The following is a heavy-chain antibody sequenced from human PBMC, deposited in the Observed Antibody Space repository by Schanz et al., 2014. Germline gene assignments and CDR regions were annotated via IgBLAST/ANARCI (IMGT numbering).Heavy chain of an antibody. J-gene: IGHJ6*02. CDR2: ISHSGGSK. Sequence: QLVGSGGGLIQPGGSLRLSCAASGFTFNSYAMTWVRQAPGKGLEWVSSISHSGGSKYYADSVKGRFTISRDNAKNSLYLQMNSLRAEDTAVYYCAREEGWGIAAAGTKHYYYGMDVWGQGTTVTVSS. D-gene: IGHD6-13*01. V-gene: IGHV3-23*04. CDR3: AREEGWGIAAAGTKHYYYGMDV. CDR1: GFTFNSYA.